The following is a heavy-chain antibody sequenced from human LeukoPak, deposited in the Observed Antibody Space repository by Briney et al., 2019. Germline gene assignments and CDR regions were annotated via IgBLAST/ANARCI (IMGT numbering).Heavy chain of an antibody. D-gene: IGHD3-22*01. J-gene: IGHJ4*02. V-gene: IGHV3-23*01. CDR1: GFTFSSYA. CDR2: ISGSGGST. CDR3: XXXXXXXXXXXYYEYGLFDY. Sequence: GGSLRLSCAASGFTFSSYAMSWVRQAPGKGLEWVSAISGSGGSTYYADSVKGRFTISRDNSKNTLYLQMNSLRAEDTAVYYXXXXXXXXXXXXYYEYGLFDYWGQGTLVTVSS.